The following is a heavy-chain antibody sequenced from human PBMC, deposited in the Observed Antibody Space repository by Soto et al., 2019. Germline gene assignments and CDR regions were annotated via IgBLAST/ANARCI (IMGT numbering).Heavy chain of an antibody. D-gene: IGHD5-18*01. Sequence: SETLSLTCTVSGGSISNYYWSWIRQPSGRGLEWIGHIFYSGSTNYNPALNSRVTISVDTSKSQFSLKLSSVTAADTAVYYCAKDSGYNYGYFRWFDPWGQGTLVTVS. J-gene: IGHJ5*02. CDR1: GGSISNYY. CDR2: IFYSGST. V-gene: IGHV4-59*01. CDR3: AKDSGYNYGYFRWFDP.